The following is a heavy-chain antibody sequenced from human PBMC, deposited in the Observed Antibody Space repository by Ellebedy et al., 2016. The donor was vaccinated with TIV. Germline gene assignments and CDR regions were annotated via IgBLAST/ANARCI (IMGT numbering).Heavy chain of an antibody. V-gene: IGHV3-7*01. CDR1: GLTFTNYW. D-gene: IGHD3-22*01. Sequence: GGSLRLSXAASGLTFTNYWMNWVRQPPGKGLEWVANINLDGSGKYYVDSVRGRFTISRGNAKNSFYLQMNSLRAEDTAVYYCAGWSSGAFDNYWGQGTLVTVSS. J-gene: IGHJ4*02. CDR3: AGWSSGAFDNY. CDR2: INLDGSGK.